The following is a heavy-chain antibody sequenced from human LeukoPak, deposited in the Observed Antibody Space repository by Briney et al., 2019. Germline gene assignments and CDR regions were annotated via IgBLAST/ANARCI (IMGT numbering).Heavy chain of an antibody. Sequence: PSETLSLTCTVSGGSISSYYWSWIRQPPGKGLEWIGYIYYSGSTNYNPSLKSRVTISVDTSKNQLSLKLSSVTAADTAVYYCARVGVDYYDSSGYYWDHAFDIWGQGTMVTISS. D-gene: IGHD3-22*01. V-gene: IGHV4-59*01. CDR2: IYYSGST. CDR1: GGSISSYY. CDR3: ARVGVDYYDSSGYYWDHAFDI. J-gene: IGHJ3*02.